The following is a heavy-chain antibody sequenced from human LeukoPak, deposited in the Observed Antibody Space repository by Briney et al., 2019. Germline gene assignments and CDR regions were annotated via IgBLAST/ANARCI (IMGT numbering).Heavy chain of an antibody. CDR1: GYTFSSYY. Sequence: ASVKVSCKASGYTFSSYYMHWVRQAPGQGLERMGIINPSGGSTSYAPKFQGRVTMTRDTSTSTVYMELSSLRSEDTAVYYCARDSRGRSNFDYWGQGTLVTVSS. CDR3: ARDSRGRSNFDY. D-gene: IGHD2-15*01. J-gene: IGHJ4*02. V-gene: IGHV1-46*01. CDR2: INPSGGST.